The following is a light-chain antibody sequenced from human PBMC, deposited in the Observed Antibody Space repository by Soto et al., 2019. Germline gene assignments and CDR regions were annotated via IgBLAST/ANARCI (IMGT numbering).Light chain of an antibody. V-gene: IGKV1-5*03. Sequence: DIQMTQSPSTLSASVGDRVTITCRASQSIVSWLAWYQQKPGQAPKVLICKASSLESGVPSSFSGSGSGTEFTLTISSLQPDDVATYYCQQYNSYPYTFGQGTKLEIK. CDR2: KAS. CDR1: QSIVSW. J-gene: IGKJ2*01. CDR3: QQYNSYPYT.